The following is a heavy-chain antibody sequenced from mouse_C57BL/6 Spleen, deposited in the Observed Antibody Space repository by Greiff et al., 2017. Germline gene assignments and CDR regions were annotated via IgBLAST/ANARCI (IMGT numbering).Heavy chain of an antibody. D-gene: IGHD2-5*01. Sequence: QVQLKESGAELVKPGASVKISCKASGYAFSSYWMNWVKQRPGKGLEWIGQIYPGDGDTNYNGKFKGKATLTADKSSSTAYMQLSSLTSEDSAVYFCARYSSHWYFDVWGTGTTVTVSS. CDR3: ARYSSHWYFDV. CDR2: IYPGDGDT. J-gene: IGHJ1*03. V-gene: IGHV1-80*01. CDR1: GYAFSSYW.